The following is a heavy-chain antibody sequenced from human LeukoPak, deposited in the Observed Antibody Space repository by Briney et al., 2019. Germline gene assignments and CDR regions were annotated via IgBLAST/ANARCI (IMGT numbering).Heavy chain of an antibody. J-gene: IGHJ6*02. D-gene: IGHD4-17*01. CDR1: GYTFTSYY. CDR3: ARDSDYGDYTGYDYYYGMDV. CDR2: IIPIFGTA. Sequence: SVKVSCKASGYTFTSYYKHWVRQAPGQGLEWMGGIIPIFGTANYAQKFQGRVTITADESTSTAYMELSSLRSEDTAVYYCARDSDYGDYTGYDYYYGMDVWGQGTTVTVSS. V-gene: IGHV1-69*13.